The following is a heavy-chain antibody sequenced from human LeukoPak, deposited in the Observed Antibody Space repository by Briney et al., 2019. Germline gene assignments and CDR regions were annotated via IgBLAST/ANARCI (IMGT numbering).Heavy chain of an antibody. Sequence: SETLSLTCTVSGGSISSSSYYWGWIRQPPGKGLEWIGTIYYSGSTYYSPSLKSRVTISVDTSQNQFSLTVNSVTAADTAVYYCGRLYYYYYYMDVWGKGTTVTVSS. J-gene: IGHJ6*03. CDR1: GGSISSSSYY. V-gene: IGHV4-39*01. CDR3: GRLYYYYYYMDV. CDR2: IYYSGST.